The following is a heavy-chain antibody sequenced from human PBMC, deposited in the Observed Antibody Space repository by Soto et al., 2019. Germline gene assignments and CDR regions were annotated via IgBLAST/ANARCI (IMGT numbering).Heavy chain of an antibody. D-gene: IGHD3-3*01. CDR2: FSSSGYTI. Sequence: GSLRLSSEDAGLSLSGYYMTLIRQAPGKGLEWISYFSSSGYTIRYADSVEGRFTVSRDDANKTLYLQMNSLRAEDTDVYYCATGRGGRSEDWGQGTLVTVSS. CDR1: GLSLSGYY. V-gene: IGHV3-11*01. J-gene: IGHJ4*02. CDR3: ATGRGGRSED.